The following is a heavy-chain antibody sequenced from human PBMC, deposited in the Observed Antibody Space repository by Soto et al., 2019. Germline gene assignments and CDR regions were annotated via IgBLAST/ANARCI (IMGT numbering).Heavy chain of an antibody. CDR1: GYTFTSYG. V-gene: IGHV3-7*05. Sequence: GASVKVSCKASGYTFTSYGISWVRQAPGQGLEWVANIKQDGSEKYYVDSVKGRFTISRDNAKNSLYLQMNSLRAEDTAVYYCARAGDFWSGYYSRRNRFYYYGMDVWGQGTTVTVSS. J-gene: IGHJ6*02. CDR3: ARAGDFWSGYYSRRNRFYYYGMDV. CDR2: IKQDGSEK. D-gene: IGHD3-3*01.